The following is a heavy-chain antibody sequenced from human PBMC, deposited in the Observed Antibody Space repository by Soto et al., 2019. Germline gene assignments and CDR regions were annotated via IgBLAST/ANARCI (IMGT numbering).Heavy chain of an antibody. CDR3: ARDEGITIFGVVIIAPYYFDY. CDR2: TYYRSKWYN. CDR1: GDSVSSKSAA. Sequence: SQTLSLTCAISGDSVSSKSAAWNWIRQSPSRGLEWLGRTYYRSKWYNDYAVSVKSRITINPDTSKNQFSLQLNSVTPEDTAVYYCARDEGITIFGVVIIAPYYFDYWGQGNLVTVSS. J-gene: IGHJ4*02. D-gene: IGHD3-3*01. V-gene: IGHV6-1*01.